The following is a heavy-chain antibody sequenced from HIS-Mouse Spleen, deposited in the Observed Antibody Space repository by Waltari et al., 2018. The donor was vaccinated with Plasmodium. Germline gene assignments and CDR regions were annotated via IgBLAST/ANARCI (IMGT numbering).Heavy chain of an antibody. V-gene: IGHV1-2*02. J-gene: IGHJ4*02. Sequence: QVQLVQSGAEVKKPGASVKVSCKASGYTFTGYYMHWVRQAPGQGLEWMGWTNPNSGGTNDAQKFQGRFTMTRDTSISTAYMELSRRRSDDTAVYYCARTNSIAAAANYFDYWGQGTLVTVSS. CDR2: TNPNSGGT. D-gene: IGHD6-13*01. CDR1: GYTFTGYY. CDR3: ARTNSIAAAANYFDY.